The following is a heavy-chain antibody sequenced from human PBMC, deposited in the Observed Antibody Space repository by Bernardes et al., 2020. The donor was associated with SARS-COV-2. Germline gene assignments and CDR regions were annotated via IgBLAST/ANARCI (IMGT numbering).Heavy chain of an antibody. J-gene: IGHJ3*02. CDR2: ISGSGGST. Sequence: GGSLRLSCAASGFTFSSYAMSWVRQAPGKGLEWVSAISGSGGSTYYADSVKGRFTISRDNSKNTLYLQMNSLRAEDTAVYYCAKDKGYDILTGYYEVFGGAFDIWGQGTMVTVSS. CDR3: AKDKGYDILTGYYEVFGGAFDI. V-gene: IGHV3-23*01. D-gene: IGHD3-9*01. CDR1: GFTFSSYA.